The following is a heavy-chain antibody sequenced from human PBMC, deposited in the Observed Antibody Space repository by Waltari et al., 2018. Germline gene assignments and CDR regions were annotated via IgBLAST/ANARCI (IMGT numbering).Heavy chain of an antibody. D-gene: IGHD6-6*01. CDR3: AREARAVAARCPQYFDY. CDR2: IYSGGST. Sequence: EVQLVESGGGLIQPGGSLRLSCAASGFTVSSNYMSWVRQAPGKGLEWVSVIYSGGSTYDADSVKSRFTISRDNSKNTLHLQMNSLRAEDTAVYYCAREARAVAARCPQYFDYWGQGTLVTVSS. J-gene: IGHJ4*02. V-gene: IGHV3-53*01. CDR1: GFTVSSNY.